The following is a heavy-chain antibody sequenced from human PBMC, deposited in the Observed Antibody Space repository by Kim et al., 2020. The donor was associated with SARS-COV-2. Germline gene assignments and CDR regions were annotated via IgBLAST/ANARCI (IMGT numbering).Heavy chain of an antibody. J-gene: IGHJ4*02. V-gene: IGHV4-59*09. D-gene: IGHD1-26*01. CDR3: AKGSGSYYSGSFDY. Sequence: NPSLKSRVTISVDRSKNRFSLKLSSVTAADTAVYYCAKGSGSYYSGSFDYWGQGTLVSVSS.